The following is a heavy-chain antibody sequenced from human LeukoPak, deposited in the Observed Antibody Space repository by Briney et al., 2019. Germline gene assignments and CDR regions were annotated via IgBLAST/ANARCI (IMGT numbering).Heavy chain of an antibody. D-gene: IGHD6-6*01. CDR1: GGTFSSYT. CDR2: IIPILGIA. Sequence: GSSVKVSCKASGGTFSSYTISWVRQAPGQGLEWMGRIIPILGIANYAQKFQGRVTITVDKSTSTAYMELSSLRSEDTAVYYCARALAAPNNWFDPWGQGTLVTVSS. CDR3: ARALAAPNNWFDP. V-gene: IGHV1-69*02. J-gene: IGHJ5*02.